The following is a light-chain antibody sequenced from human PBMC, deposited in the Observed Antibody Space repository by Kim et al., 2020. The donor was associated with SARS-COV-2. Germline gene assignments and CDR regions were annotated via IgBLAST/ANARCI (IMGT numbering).Light chain of an antibody. Sequence: VSPGERATLSCRASQSVSNNLGWYQQKRGQAPRLLIYGASTRATGIPARFSGSGSWTEFTLTISSLQSEDFAVYYCQQYNNWPLTFGQGTKVDIK. J-gene: IGKJ1*01. CDR1: QSVSNN. CDR2: GAS. CDR3: QQYNNWPLT. V-gene: IGKV3-15*01.